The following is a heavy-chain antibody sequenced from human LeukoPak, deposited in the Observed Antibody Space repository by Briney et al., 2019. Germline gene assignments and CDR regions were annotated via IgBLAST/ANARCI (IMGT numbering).Heavy chain of an antibody. CDR1: GGSISSYY. D-gene: IGHD1-26*01. V-gene: IGHV4-59*08. J-gene: IGHJ4*02. CDR3: AKSGGYGLIDY. Sequence: SETLSLTCTVFGGSISSYYWSWIRQPPGKGLEWIGYIYYSGSTNYNPSLKSRVTISVDTSKNQFSLKLSSVTAADTAMYYCAKSGGYGLIDYWGQGTLVTVSS. CDR2: IYYSGST.